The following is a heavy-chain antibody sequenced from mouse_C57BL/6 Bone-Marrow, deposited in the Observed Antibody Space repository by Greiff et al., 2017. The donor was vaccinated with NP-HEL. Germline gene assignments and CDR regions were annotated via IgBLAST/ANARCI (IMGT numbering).Heavy chain of an antibody. CDR3: ARPDGYPYFDY. V-gene: IGHV1-19*01. Sequence: EVQLQESGPVLVKPGASVKMSCKASGYTFTDYYMNWVKQSHGKSLEWIGVSNPYNGGSSYNQKFKGKATLTVDKSSSTAYMELNSVTSEDSAVYYCARPDGYPYFDYWGQGTTLTVSS. D-gene: IGHD2-3*01. CDR1: GYTFTDYY. CDR2: SNPYNGGS. J-gene: IGHJ2*01.